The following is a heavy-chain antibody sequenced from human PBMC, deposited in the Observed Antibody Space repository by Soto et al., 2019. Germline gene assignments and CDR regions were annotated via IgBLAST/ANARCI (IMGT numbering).Heavy chain of an antibody. CDR1: GFTFSNYA. D-gene: IGHD4-4*01. V-gene: IGHV3-23*01. Sequence: GGSLRLSCAASGFTFSNYALNWVRQAPGKGLEWVSVITGSGASTYYADSVKDRFTISRDNSKNTLYLQMNSLRADDTAVYYCAKGRGVITTSIFDYWGQGTLVTVSS. CDR3: AKGRGVITTSIFDY. J-gene: IGHJ4*02. CDR2: ITGSGAST.